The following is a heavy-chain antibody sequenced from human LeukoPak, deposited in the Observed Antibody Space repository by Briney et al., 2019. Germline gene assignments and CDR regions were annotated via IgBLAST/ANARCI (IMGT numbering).Heavy chain of an antibody. CDR3: ARDWCSGGSCYRGD. J-gene: IGHJ4*02. V-gene: IGHV3-74*01. CDR1: GFTFSSYW. CDR2: INTDGSTT. Sequence: GGSLRLSCAASGFTFSSYWMDWVRQAPGKGLLWVSRINTDGSTTNYADSVKGRFTISRDNAKNTLYLQMSSLRAEDTAVYYCARDWCSGGSCYRGDWGQGTLVTVSS. D-gene: IGHD2-15*01.